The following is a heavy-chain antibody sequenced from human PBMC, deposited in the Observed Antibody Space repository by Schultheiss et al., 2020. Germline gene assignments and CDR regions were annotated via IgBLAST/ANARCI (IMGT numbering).Heavy chain of an antibody. J-gene: IGHJ4*02. D-gene: IGHD6-19*01. Sequence: SETLSLTCTVSGGSISGHYWSWIRQSPGKGLYWIGYIYFSGATNYNPSLKSRVTISLDASKNQFSLKLGSVTAADTAVYYCARGCGWYGEVDNWGQGTLVTVSS. CDR2: IYFSGAT. CDR1: GGSISGHY. CDR3: ARGCGWYGEVDN. V-gene: IGHV4-59*08.